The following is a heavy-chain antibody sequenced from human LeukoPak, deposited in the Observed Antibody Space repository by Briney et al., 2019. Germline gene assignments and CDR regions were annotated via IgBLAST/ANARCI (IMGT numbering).Heavy chain of an antibody. CDR2: IYYSGST. CDR3: ARHSKGGTNGVDY. D-gene: IGHD1-1*01. J-gene: IGHJ4*02. Sequence: SQTLSLTCTVSGDSISSGGYYWGWIRQPPGKGLEWIGSIYYSGSTYYNPSLKSRVTISVDTSKNQFSLKLSSVTAADTAVYYCARHSKGGTNGVDYWGQGTLVTVSS. V-gene: IGHV4-39*01. CDR1: GDSISSGGYY.